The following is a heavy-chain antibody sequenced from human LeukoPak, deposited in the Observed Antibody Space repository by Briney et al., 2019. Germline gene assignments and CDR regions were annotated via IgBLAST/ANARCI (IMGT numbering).Heavy chain of an antibody. CDR1: GFTFSATT. CDR3: ASRAGYTGSWSAFDY. CDR2: MKEDGSEI. D-gene: IGHD6-13*01. Sequence: PGGSLRLSCVVSGFTFSATTMSWVRQAPGKGLEWVAKMKEDGSEIQYVDSVKGRFTISRDNARNSLYLRMSSLRDEDTAVYYCASRAGYTGSWSAFDYWGQGTLVTVSS. V-gene: IGHV3-7*05. J-gene: IGHJ4*02.